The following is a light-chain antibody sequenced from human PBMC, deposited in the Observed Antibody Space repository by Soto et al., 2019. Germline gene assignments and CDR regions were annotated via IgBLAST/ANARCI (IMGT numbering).Light chain of an antibody. V-gene: IGKV3-11*01. CDR3: QQRSTWPLT. Sequence: EIVLTQSPATLSLSPGERATLSCRASQSVSSYLAWYQQKPGQAPRILIYDASNRATGIPARFSGSGSGTDFTLTISSLEPEDFAVYYCQQRSTWPLTLAGGPKVAIK. CDR2: DAS. J-gene: IGKJ4*01. CDR1: QSVSSY.